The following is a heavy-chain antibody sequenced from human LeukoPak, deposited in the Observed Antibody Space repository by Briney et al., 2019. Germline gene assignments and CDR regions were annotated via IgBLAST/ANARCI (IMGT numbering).Heavy chain of an antibody. J-gene: IGHJ4*02. CDR2: IYYSGST. Sequence: SETLSLTCTVSGGSISSSSYYWGWIRQPPGKGLEWIGSIYYSGSTYYNPSLKSRVTISVDTSKNQFSLKLSSVTAADTAVYYCARDSGEAADYWGQGTLVTVSS. CDR3: ARDSGEAADY. V-gene: IGHV4-39*07. CDR1: GGSISSSSYY. D-gene: IGHD7-27*01.